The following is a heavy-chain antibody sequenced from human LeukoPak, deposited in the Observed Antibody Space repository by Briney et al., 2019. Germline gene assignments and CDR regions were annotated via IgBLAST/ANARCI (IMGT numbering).Heavy chain of an antibody. CDR1: GFTFSDYY. V-gene: IGHV3-11*01. J-gene: IGHJ5*02. CDR2: ISVSGSSV. CDR3: VRDRQFRLHDP. D-gene: IGHD3-16*01. Sequence: GGSLRLSCTASGFTFSDYYMTWIRQAPGKGLEALSYISVSGSSVSYGDSVKGRFTISRDNAKNSVYLQIDSLRVEDTAMYYCVRDRQFRLHDPWGQGILVTVSS.